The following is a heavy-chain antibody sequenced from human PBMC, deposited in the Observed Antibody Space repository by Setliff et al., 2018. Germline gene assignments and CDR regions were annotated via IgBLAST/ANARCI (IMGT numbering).Heavy chain of an antibody. Sequence: SETLSLTCAVYGGSFSGYYWSWIRQPPGKGLEWIGEINRSGSTNYNPSLKSRVTISVDTSKNQFSLKLSSVTAADTAVYYCARGRYYDSRNFDYWGQGTLVTVSS. V-gene: IGHV4-34*01. CDR1: GGSFSGYY. D-gene: IGHD3-22*01. CDR3: ARGRYYDSRNFDY. CDR2: INRSGST. J-gene: IGHJ4*02.